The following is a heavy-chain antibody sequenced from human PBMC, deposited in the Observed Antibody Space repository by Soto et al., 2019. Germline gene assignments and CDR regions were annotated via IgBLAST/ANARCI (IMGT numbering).Heavy chain of an antibody. CDR2: VNPSGGST. CDR1: GYSFTNYY. D-gene: IGHD1-1*01. V-gene: IGHV1-46*03. J-gene: IGHJ4*02. Sequence: GASVKVSCKSSGYSFTNYYMHWVRQAPGQGLEWMGIVNPSGGSTRYAQKFQGRVTMTRDTSTSTGYMELSSLRSEDTAVYYCVRGRYDWNEALIDYWGQGTLVTVSS. CDR3: VRGRYDWNEALIDY.